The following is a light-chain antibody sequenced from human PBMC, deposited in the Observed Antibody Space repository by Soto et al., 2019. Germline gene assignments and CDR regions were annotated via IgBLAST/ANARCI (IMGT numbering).Light chain of an antibody. CDR2: GAS. J-gene: IGKJ4*01. CDR1: QSVVSTY. Sequence: EIVLTQSPGTLSLSPGERATLSYRASQSVVSTYLAWYQQKPGQAPRLLISGASDRATGIPDRFSGSGSGTDFTLTISRLEPEDFAVYYCQQYDNLPLTFGGGTEV. CDR3: QQYDNLPLT. V-gene: IGKV3-20*01.